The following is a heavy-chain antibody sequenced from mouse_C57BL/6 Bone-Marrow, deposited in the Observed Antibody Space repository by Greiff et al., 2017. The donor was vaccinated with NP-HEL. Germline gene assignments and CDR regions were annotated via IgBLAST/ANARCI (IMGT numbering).Heavy chain of an antibody. Sequence: QVQLKESGPGLVAPSQSLSITCTVSGFSLTSYGVDWVRQSPGKGLEWLGVIWGVGSTNYNSALKSRLSISKDNSKSQVFLKMNSLQTDDTAMYDCARDYGSSFFYAMDYWGQGTSVTVSS. J-gene: IGHJ4*01. CDR2: IWGVGST. V-gene: IGHV2-6*01. D-gene: IGHD1-1*01. CDR1: GFSLTSYG. CDR3: ARDYGSSFFYAMDY.